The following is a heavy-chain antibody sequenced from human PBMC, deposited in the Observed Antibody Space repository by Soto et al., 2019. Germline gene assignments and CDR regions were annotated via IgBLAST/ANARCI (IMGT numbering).Heavy chain of an antibody. CDR2: INTDGSIT. CDR3: ARDTNGLHY. V-gene: IGHV3-74*01. CDR1: GLIFSNYK. Sequence: EVQLVESGGGLVQPGGSLRLSCAASGLIFSNYKMHWVRQAPGKGLVWVSRINTDGSITDYADSVKGRFTVSRDNAKNTMYLQMNSLTAYDTAVYYCARDTNGLHYWGQGTLVTVSS. D-gene: IGHD2-8*01. J-gene: IGHJ4*02.